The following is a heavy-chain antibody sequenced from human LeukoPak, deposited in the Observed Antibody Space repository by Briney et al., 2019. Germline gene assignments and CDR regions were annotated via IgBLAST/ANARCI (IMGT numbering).Heavy chain of an antibody. Sequence: GASVKVSCKASGYTFTSFTLNWVRQAPGQGLEWLGWINTNTGNPTYAQGFTGRFVFSLDTSGSTAYLQINSLKAEDTAVYYCARGNRAVALDCWGQGTLVTVSP. J-gene: IGHJ4*02. CDR2: INTNTGNP. V-gene: IGHV7-4-1*02. CDR3: ARGNRAVALDC. CDR1: GYTFTSFT. D-gene: IGHD6-19*01.